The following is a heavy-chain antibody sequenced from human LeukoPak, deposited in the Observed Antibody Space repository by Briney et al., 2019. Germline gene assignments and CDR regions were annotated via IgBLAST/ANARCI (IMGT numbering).Heavy chain of an antibody. CDR3: AKARVACVDRALVTDC. Sequence: PGESLRLSCAASGFTFDDYAMHWVRQAPGKGLEWVSLISGNGGSTYYADSVKGRFTISRDSSKNSLYLQMNSLRTEDTALYYCAKARVACVDRALVTDCWGQGTLVTVSS. CDR2: ISGNGGST. D-gene: IGHD5-18*01. V-gene: IGHV3-43*02. CDR1: GFTFDDYA. J-gene: IGHJ4*02.